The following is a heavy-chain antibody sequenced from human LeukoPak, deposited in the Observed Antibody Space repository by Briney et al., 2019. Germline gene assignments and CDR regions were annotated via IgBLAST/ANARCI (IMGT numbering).Heavy chain of an antibody. Sequence: SETLSLTCTVSGGSISSYYWSWIRQPPGKGLEWIGYIYYSGSTNYNPSLKSRVTISVDTSKNQFSLKLSSVTAADTAVYYCARDFGYSSRWSVLDCWGQGTLVTVSS. CDR3: ARDFGYSSRWSVLDC. CDR2: IYYSGST. V-gene: IGHV4-59*01. CDR1: GGSISSYY. D-gene: IGHD6-13*01. J-gene: IGHJ4*02.